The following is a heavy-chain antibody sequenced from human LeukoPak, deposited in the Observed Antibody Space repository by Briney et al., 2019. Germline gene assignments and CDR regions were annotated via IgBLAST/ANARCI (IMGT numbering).Heavy chain of an antibody. CDR1: GFTFSSYG. Sequence: GRSLRLSCAASGFTFSSYGMHWVRQAPGKGLEWVAVIWYDGSNKYYADSVKRRFTISRDNSKNTLYLQMNSLRAEDTAVYYCAKDLHFLSSGWYAFDYWGQGTLVTVSS. J-gene: IGHJ4*02. V-gene: IGHV3-33*06. CDR3: AKDLHFLSSGWYAFDY. CDR2: IWYDGSNK. D-gene: IGHD6-19*01.